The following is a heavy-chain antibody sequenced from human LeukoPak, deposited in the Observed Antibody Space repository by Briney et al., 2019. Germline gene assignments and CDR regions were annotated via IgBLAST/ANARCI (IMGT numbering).Heavy chain of an antibody. CDR1: GFTFSSYS. D-gene: IGHD4-17*01. V-gene: IGHV3-21*01. Sequence: GGSLRLSCAASGFTFSSYSMNWVRQAPGKGLEWVSSISSSSSYIYYADSVKGRFTISRDNAKNSLYLQMNSLRAEDTAVYYCARDSLNYGDYAFDIWGQGTMVTVSS. CDR3: ARDSLNYGDYAFDI. CDR2: ISSSSSYI. J-gene: IGHJ3*02.